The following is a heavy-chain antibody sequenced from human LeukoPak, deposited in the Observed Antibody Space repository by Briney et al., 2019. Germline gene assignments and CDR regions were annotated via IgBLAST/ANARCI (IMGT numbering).Heavy chain of an antibody. V-gene: IGHV1-46*01. CDR1: GYTFTSYY. CDR3: AIGDWVPER. J-gene: IGHJ4*02. Sequence: GASVKVSCKASGYTFTSYYMHWVRQAPGQGLEWMGIINPSGGSTSYAQKFQGRVTITRNTSISTAYMELSSLRSEDTAVYYCAIGDWVPERWGQGTVVTVSS. CDR2: INPSGGST. D-gene: IGHD2-2*01.